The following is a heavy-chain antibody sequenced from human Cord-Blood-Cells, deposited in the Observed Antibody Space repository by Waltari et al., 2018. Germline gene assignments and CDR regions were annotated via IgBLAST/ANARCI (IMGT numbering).Heavy chain of an antibody. D-gene: IGHD6-6*01. CDR3: ARGEYSSSSGYAFDI. CDR1: GGSISSSKW. CDR2: SYHSGST. J-gene: IGHJ3*02. V-gene: IGHV4-4*02. Sequence: QVQLQESGPGLVKPSGTLSLTCAVSGGSISSSKWWSWVRPAPGKGLEWLGESYHSGSTNDNPSLKSRVTISVDKSKNQFSLKLSSVTAADTAVYYCARGEYSSSSGYAFDIWGQGTMVTVSS.